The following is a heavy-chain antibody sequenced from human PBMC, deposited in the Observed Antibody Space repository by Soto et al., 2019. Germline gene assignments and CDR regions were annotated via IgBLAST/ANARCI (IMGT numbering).Heavy chain of an antibody. J-gene: IGHJ4*02. CDR1: CGSISSYY. CDR3: ARVMEQLAIDY. V-gene: IGHV4-4*07. CDR2: IYTSGST. Sequence: QVQLQESGPGLVKPSETLSLTCTGSCGSISSYYWSWIRQHAGKGLEWIGRIYTSGSTNYNTSLKSRDTMSVDTSKNQLSLKLISVTAADTAVYYCARVMEQLAIDYWCQGTLVPVYS. D-gene: IGHD6-6*01.